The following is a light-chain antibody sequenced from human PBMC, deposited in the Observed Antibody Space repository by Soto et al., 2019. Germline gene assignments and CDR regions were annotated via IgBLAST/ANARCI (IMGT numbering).Light chain of an antibody. CDR2: WAS. V-gene: IGKV4-1*01. J-gene: IGKJ5*01. CDR1: LEVLYSSNNKNY. Sequence: DIVMTQSPDSLALSLQERATLNCRSSLEVLYSSNNKNYLAWYQQKKGQTPKLLIYWASTRESGVPDRFSGSGSGTDFTLTISRLQAEDVEVYYCQQYYSNPITFGQGTRLEIK. CDR3: QQYYSNPIT.